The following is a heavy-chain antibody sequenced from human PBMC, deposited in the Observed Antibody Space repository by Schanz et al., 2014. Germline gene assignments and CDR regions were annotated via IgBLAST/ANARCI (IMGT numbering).Heavy chain of an antibody. Sequence: EVQLLESGGGLVQPGGSLRLSCAASGFTFGDYAMTWVRQAPGKGLEWVSSISSGGGSTYYADSVKGRFTISRDNSKNTLYLQMNSLRAEDTAVYFCAKIERNEDWGQGTLVTVSS. D-gene: IGHD1-1*01. CDR2: ISSGGGST. CDR1: GFTFGDYA. J-gene: IGHJ4*02. V-gene: IGHV3-23*01. CDR3: AKIERNED.